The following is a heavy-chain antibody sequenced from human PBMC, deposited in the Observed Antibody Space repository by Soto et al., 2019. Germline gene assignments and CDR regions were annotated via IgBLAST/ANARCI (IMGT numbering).Heavy chain of an antibody. CDR3: ARDPGPADILYYYYGMDV. V-gene: IGHV1-18*04. D-gene: IGHD2-2*02. Sequence: GASVKVSCKASGYTFTSYGISWVRQAPGQGLEWMGWISAYNGNTNYAQKLQGRVTMTTDTSTSTAYMELRSLRSDDTAVYYCARDPGPADILYYYYGMDVWGQGTTVTVSS. J-gene: IGHJ6*02. CDR1: GYTFTSYG. CDR2: ISAYNGNT.